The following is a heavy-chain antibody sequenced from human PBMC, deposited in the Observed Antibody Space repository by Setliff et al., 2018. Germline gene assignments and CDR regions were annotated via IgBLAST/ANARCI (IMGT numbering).Heavy chain of an antibody. D-gene: IGHD6-19*01. V-gene: IGHV3-23*01. CDR1: GFSFSTYG. Sequence: HPGGSLRLSCVASGFSFSTYGLCWVRQAPGEGLEWVSCISGRGDITYYADALKGRFTISRDNPKNTLYLQMNSLRAEDTATYYCAKDPTTGAVAVYYFDYWGQGTLVTVSS. CDR2: ISGRGDIT. CDR3: AKDPTTGAVAVYYFDY. J-gene: IGHJ4*02.